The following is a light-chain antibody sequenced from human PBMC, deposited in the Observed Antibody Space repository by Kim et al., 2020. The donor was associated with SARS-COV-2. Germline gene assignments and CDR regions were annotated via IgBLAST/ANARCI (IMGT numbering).Light chain of an antibody. CDR1: SSDVGGYIY. V-gene: IGLV2-14*03. CDR3: SSYTGSSTLGV. Sequence: SITISCTVTSSDVGGYIYGSWHQQHPGKAPKHMIYDVSNRPSGVSNRFSGSKSDKTASLTISGLQTEDEADYYCSSYTGSSTLGVFSGGTQLTVL. CDR2: DVS. J-gene: IGLJ2*01.